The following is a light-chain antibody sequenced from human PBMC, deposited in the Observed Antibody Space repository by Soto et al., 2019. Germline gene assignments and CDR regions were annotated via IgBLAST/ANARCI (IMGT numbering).Light chain of an antibody. V-gene: IGKV2-28*01. CDR3: KQGLQTPPT. J-gene: IGKJ4*01. CDR2: FVS. CDR1: QSLLHSNGYNY. Sequence: DIVMTQSSVSLPVTPGEPASISCRSSQSLLHSNGYNYLDWYLQKPGQSPQLLLYFVSKRASGDPDRFRGSGSGTDFTLKISRVEAEDVGVYYCKQGLQTPPTFVGGTRVEIK.